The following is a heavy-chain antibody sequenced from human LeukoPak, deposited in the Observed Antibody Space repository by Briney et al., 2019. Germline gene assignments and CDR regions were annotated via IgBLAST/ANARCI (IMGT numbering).Heavy chain of an antibody. CDR3: ARSVDTAMVTHAWYRRNYGMDV. Sequence: PGRSLRLSCAASGFTFSSYGMHWVRQAPGKGLEWVAVIWYDGSNKYYADSVKGRFTISRDNSKNTLYLQMNSLRAEDTAVYYCARSVDTAMVTHAWYRRNYGMDVWGKGTTVTVSS. D-gene: IGHD5-18*01. V-gene: IGHV3-33*01. CDR1: GFTFSSYG. J-gene: IGHJ6*04. CDR2: IWYDGSNK.